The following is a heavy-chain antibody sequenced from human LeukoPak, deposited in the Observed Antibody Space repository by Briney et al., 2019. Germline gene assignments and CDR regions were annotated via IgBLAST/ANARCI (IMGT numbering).Heavy chain of an antibody. Sequence: TSETLSLTCTVSGGSISSYYWSWIRQPPGKGLEWIGYIYYSGSTNYNPSLKSRVTISVDTSKNQFSLKLSSVTAADTAVYYCARGANCSGGSCYYYYGMDVWGQGTTVTVSS. CDR2: IYYSGST. CDR3: ARGANCSGGSCYYYYGMDV. D-gene: IGHD2-15*01. V-gene: IGHV4-59*01. CDR1: GGSISSYY. J-gene: IGHJ6*02.